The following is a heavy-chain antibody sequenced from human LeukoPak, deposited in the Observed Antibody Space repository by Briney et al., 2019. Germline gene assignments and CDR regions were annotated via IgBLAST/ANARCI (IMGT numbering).Heavy chain of an antibody. Sequence: PSETLSLTCTVSGGSIGSYYWGWIRQPPGKELEWLGYIYYSGSTNYNPSLKSRVTMSVDTSKNQFSLRLSSVTAADTAVYYCARGRGYCSNTSCYLFDYWGQGTLVTVPS. D-gene: IGHD2-2*01. CDR2: IYYSGST. CDR1: GGSIGSYY. CDR3: ARGRGYCSNTSCYLFDY. J-gene: IGHJ4*02. V-gene: IGHV4-59*01.